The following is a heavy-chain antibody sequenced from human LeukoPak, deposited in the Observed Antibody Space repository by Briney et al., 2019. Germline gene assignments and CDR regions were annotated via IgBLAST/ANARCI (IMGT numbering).Heavy chain of an antibody. D-gene: IGHD3-16*01. Sequence: GASVKVSCKVSGYTLTELSMHWVRQAPGKGLEGMGGFDPEDGETIYAQKFQGRVTMTEDTSTDTAYVELSSLRSEDTAVYYCATAGYYDYVWGSLDYWGQGTLVTVSS. V-gene: IGHV1-24*01. CDR1: GYTLTELS. J-gene: IGHJ4*02. CDR3: ATAGYYDYVWGSLDY. CDR2: FDPEDGET.